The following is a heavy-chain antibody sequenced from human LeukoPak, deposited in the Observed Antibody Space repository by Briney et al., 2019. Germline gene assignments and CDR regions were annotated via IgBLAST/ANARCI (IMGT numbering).Heavy chain of an antibody. CDR1: GGSISSFY. CDR2: IYTSGST. CDR3: ARGDRAVAGAWGWFDP. Sequence: SETLSLTCTVSGGSISSFYWSWIWQSAGKGLEWIGRIYTSGSTNYNPSLKTRVTMSVDTSKNQFSLKLSSVTAADAAVYYCARGDRAVAGAWGWFDPWGQGTLVTVSS. J-gene: IGHJ5*02. D-gene: IGHD6-19*01. V-gene: IGHV4-4*07.